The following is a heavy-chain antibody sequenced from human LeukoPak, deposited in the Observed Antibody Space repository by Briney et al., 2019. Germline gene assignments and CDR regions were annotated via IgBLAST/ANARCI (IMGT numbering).Heavy chain of an antibody. Sequence: SQTLSLTCAVSGGSISSGGYSWSWIRQPPGKGLEWIGYIYHSGSTYYNPSLKSRVTISVDTSKNQFSLKLSSVTAADTAVYYCARRSRDGFDIWGQGTMVTVSS. CDR1: GGSISSGGYS. CDR3: ARRSRDGFDI. V-gene: IGHV4-30-2*01. J-gene: IGHJ3*02. CDR2: IYHSGST.